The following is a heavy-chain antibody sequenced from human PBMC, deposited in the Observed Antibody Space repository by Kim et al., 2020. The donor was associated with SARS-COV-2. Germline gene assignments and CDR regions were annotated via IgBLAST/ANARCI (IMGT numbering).Heavy chain of an antibody. CDR1: GFTFISYA. CDR3: ARDRSFGSTLYYYFDY. D-gene: IGHD6-13*01. CDR2: ISSSGGKI. J-gene: IGHJ4*02. V-gene: IGHV3-48*02. Sequence: GGSLRLSCAASGFTFISYAINWVRQAPGKGLEWVSYISSSGGKIDYADSVKGRFTISRDNAKNSVYLQMNSLRDEDTAVYYCARDRSFGSTLYYYFDYWGQGALVTVSS.